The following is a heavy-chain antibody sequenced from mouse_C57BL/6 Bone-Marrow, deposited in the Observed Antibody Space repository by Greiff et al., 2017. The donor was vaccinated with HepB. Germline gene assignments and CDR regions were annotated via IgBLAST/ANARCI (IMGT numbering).Heavy chain of an antibody. V-gene: IGHV5-4*03. D-gene: IGHD2-5*01. J-gene: IGHJ3*01. CDR1: GFTFSSYA. CDR2: ISDGGSYT. CDR3: ARDPDYSNLEGFAY. Sequence: EVMLVESGGGLVKPGGSLKLSCAASGFTFSSYAMSWVRQTPEKRLEWVATISDGGSYTYYPDNVKGRFTISRDNAKNNLYLQMSHLKSEDTAMYYCARDPDYSNLEGFAYWGQGTLVTVSA.